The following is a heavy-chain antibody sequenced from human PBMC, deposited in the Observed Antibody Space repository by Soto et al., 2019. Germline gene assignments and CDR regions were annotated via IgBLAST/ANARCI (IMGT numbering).Heavy chain of an antibody. CDR1: GYSFTSYW. CDR3: ARQLGGGGNYYYGMDV. D-gene: IGHD1-26*01. CDR2: IYPGDSDT. J-gene: IGHJ6*02. V-gene: IGHV5-51*01. Sequence: GESLKISCKGSGYSFTSYWIXWVRQMPGKGLEWMGIIYPGDSDTRYSPSFQGQVTISADKSISTAYLQWSSLKASDTAMYYCARQLGGGGNYYYGMDVWXQGTTVTVSS.